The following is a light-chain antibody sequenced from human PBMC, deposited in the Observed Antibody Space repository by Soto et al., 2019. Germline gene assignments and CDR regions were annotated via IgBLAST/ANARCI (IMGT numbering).Light chain of an antibody. CDR3: QQYGSPPTYT. J-gene: IGKJ2*01. Sequence: ENVLTQSPVTLSLSPGERATLSCRASQRFTSNKVAWFQQKPGQAPRLLIRAASSRATGIPDRFSGSGSATDFTLTISRLEPEDFAVYYCQQYGSPPTYTFGQGTKLEIK. CDR2: AAS. CDR1: QRFTSNK. V-gene: IGKV3-20*01.